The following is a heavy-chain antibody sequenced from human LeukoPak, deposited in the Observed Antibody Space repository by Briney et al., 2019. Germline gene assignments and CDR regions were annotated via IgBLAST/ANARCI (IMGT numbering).Heavy chain of an antibody. CDR2: IHYTGTT. Sequence: SETLSLTCIVSGGSINSHYWSWIRQPPGKGLEWIGDIHYTGTTKYNPSVKSRVTISIDTSKNQFSLELSSVTATDTAVYYCARDSSDSPEDVWGQGTTVTVSS. J-gene: IGHJ6*02. CDR3: ARDSSDSPEDV. V-gene: IGHV4-59*11. CDR1: GGSINSHY. D-gene: IGHD2-15*01.